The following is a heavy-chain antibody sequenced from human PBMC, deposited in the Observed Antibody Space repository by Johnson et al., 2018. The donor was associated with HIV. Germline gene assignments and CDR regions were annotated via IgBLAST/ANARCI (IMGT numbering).Heavy chain of an antibody. Sequence: VQLVESGGGLVKPGGSLRLSCAASGFTFSNAWMSWVRQAPGKGLEWVGRIKSKTDGGTTDHAAPVKGRFTISRDDSKNTLYLQMNSLRAEDTAVYYCAKEQLLRAFDIWGQGTMVTVSS. D-gene: IGHD2-15*01. V-gene: IGHV3-15*01. J-gene: IGHJ3*02. CDR2: IKSKTDGGTT. CDR1: GFTFSNAW. CDR3: AKEQLLRAFDI.